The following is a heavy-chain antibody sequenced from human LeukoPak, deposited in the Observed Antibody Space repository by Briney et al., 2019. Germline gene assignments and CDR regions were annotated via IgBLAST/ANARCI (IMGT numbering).Heavy chain of an antibody. Sequence: SPSETLSLTCTVSGGSISSGSYYWSWIRQPAGQGLEYIGRMYTSGSTNYNPSLKSRVTISVDTSKNQFSLKLSSVTAADTAVYYCARERFRVGYYYYYYMDVWGKGTTVTISS. CDR3: ARERFRVGYYYYYYMDV. CDR1: GGSISSGSYY. J-gene: IGHJ6*03. D-gene: IGHD1-26*01. V-gene: IGHV4-61*02. CDR2: MYTSGST.